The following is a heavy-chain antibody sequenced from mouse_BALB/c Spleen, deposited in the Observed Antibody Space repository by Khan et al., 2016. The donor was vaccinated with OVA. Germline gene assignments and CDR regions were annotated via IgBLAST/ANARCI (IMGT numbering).Heavy chain of an antibody. Sequence: VHVQQSGPELMKPGASGKISCKASGYSFTTYYIHWVKQSHGKSLEWIGYIDPFSGATTYNQKFKGMATFTVDQSSSPAYLHLSNLTSEDSAVYYGTRRGYVAWFTYWGQGTLVTVSA. D-gene: IGHD2-2*01. CDR3: TRRGYVAWFTY. J-gene: IGHJ3*01. CDR2: IDPFSGAT. V-gene: IGHV1S135*01. CDR1: GYSFTTYY.